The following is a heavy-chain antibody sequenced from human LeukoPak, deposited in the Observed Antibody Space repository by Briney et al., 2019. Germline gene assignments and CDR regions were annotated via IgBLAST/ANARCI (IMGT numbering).Heavy chain of an antibody. CDR1: GYTFTGYY. D-gene: IGHD3-22*01. V-gene: IGHV1-2*02. J-gene: IGHJ4*02. CDR3: ARVWNSYYYDSSGEQSGGYDY. Sequence: ASVKVSCKASGYTFTGYYMHWVRQAPGQGLEWMGWINPNSSGTNYAQKFQGRVTMTRDTSISTAYMELSRLRSDDTAVYYCARVWNSYYYDSSGEQSGGYDYWGQGTLVTVSS. CDR2: INPNSSGT.